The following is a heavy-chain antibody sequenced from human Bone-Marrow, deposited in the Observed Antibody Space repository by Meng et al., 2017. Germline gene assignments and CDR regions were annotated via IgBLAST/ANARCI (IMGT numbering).Heavy chain of an antibody. CDR3: AREGEPYGDYVLDY. CDR1: GGTFSSYA. J-gene: IGHJ4*02. V-gene: IGHV1-69*05. D-gene: IGHD4-17*01. Sequence: QVQLVQSGAEVKKPGSSVKVPCKASGGTFSSYAISWVRQAPGQGLEWMGGIIPIFGTANYAQKFQGRVTITTDESTSTAYMELSSLRSEDTAVYYCAREGEPYGDYVLDYWGQGTLVTVSS. CDR2: IIPIFGTA.